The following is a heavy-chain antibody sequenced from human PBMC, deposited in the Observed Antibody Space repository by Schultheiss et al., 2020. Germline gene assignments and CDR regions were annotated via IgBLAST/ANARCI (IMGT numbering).Heavy chain of an antibody. V-gene: IGHV3-48*04. J-gene: IGHJ6*02. CDR1: GFTFSSYS. CDR3: ARVPCSGGPCYYYYYGMDV. Sequence: GGSLRLSCAASGFTFSSYSMNWVRQAPGKGLEWVSYISSSGSTIYYADSVKGRFTISRDNAKKSLHLQMNSLRVEDTAVYYCARVPCSGGPCYYYYYGMDVWGQGTTVTVSS. CDR2: ISSSGSTI. D-gene: IGHD2-15*01.